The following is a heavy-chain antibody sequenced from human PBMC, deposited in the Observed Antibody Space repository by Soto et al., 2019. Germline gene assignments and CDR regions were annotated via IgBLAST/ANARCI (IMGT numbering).Heavy chain of an antibody. Sequence: GGSLRLSCAASGFIFFDYAMSGVRQAPVKGLEWVSTISGSGGGTYSADSVKGRFSISRDNSKNTLYLQLSSLTAEDTAVYYCAKISAFDTSGVDSWGQGALVTVSS. CDR3: AKISAFDTSGVDS. CDR1: GFIFFDYA. D-gene: IGHD3-22*01. V-gene: IGHV3-23*01. CDR2: ISGSGGGT. J-gene: IGHJ5*01.